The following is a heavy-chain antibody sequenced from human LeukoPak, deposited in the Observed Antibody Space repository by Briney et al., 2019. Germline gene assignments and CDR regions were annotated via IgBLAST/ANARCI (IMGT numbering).Heavy chain of an antibody. CDR2: INPSGGST. V-gene: IGHV1-46*01. CDR3: ARAKRYCSGGSCWGNWFDP. J-gene: IGHJ5*02. Sequence: ASVKVSCKASGYTFTSYYMHWVRQAPGQGLEWMGIINPSGGSTSYAQKFQGRVTMTRDMSTSTVYMELSSLRSEDTAVYYCARAKRYCSGGSCWGNWFDPWGQGTLVTVSS. D-gene: IGHD2-15*01. CDR1: GYTFTSYY.